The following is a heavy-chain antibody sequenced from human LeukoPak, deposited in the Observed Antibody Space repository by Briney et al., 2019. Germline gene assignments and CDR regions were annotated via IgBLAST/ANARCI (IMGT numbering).Heavy chain of an antibody. J-gene: IGHJ4*02. CDR1: GGSISSSSYY. Sequence: SETLSLTCTVSGGSISSSSYYSGWVRQPPGRGLGWIGSIYYSGTTYYNPSLKSRVTISVDTSKNQFSLKLSSVTAADTAVYYCAREFATSGPGPDWGQGTLVTVSS. CDR3: AREFATSGPGPD. V-gene: IGHV4-39*07. CDR2: IYYSGTT. D-gene: IGHD3-10*01.